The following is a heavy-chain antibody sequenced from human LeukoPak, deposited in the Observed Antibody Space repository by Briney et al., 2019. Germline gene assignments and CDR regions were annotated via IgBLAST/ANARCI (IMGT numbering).Heavy chain of an antibody. CDR1: GFTFRSYS. J-gene: IGHJ4*02. D-gene: IGHD5-12*01. CDR3: ARDLGGYSGYDFDY. V-gene: IGHV3-48*04. Sequence: PGGSLRLSCATSGFTFRSYSMIWVRQAPGKGLEWVSYISSSSTTIYYADSVKGRFTISRDNAKNSLYLQMNSLRAEDTAVYYCARDLGGYSGYDFDYWGQGTLVTVSS. CDR2: ISSSSTTI.